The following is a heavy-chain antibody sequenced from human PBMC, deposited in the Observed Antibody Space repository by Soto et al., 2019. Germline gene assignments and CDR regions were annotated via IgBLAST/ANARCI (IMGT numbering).Heavy chain of an antibody. CDR1: GGSFSGYY. D-gene: IGHD3-10*01. J-gene: IGHJ5*02. V-gene: IGHV4-34*01. Sequence: QVQLQQWGAGLLKPSETLSLTCAVYGGSFSGYYWSWIRQPPGKGLEWLVEINHSGSTNYNPSLKSRVTISVDTSKNPFSLKLSSVTAADTAVYYCAREAWLSCFAPWGQGTLVTVSS. CDR3: AREAWLSCFAP. CDR2: INHSGST.